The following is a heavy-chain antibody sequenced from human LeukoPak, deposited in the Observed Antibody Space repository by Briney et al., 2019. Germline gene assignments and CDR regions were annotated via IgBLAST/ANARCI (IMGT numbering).Heavy chain of an antibody. CDR3: ARERFYGDYFDY. Sequence: GGSLRLSCAAPGFTFSSYSMNWVRQAPGKGLEWVSYISSGSTTVYYADSVKGRFTISRDNAKNSLYLQLNSLRAEDTAVYHCARERFYGDYFDYWGQGTLVTVSS. D-gene: IGHD4-17*01. V-gene: IGHV3-48*01. CDR1: GFTFSSYS. CDR2: ISSGSTTV. J-gene: IGHJ4*02.